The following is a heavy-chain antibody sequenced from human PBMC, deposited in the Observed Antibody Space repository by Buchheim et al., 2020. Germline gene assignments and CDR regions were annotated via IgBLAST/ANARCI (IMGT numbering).Heavy chain of an antibody. CDR3: AREMVYCGGDCYRGLFDY. CDR2: IYYSGST. CDR1: GGSISSYY. V-gene: IGHV4-59*01. D-gene: IGHD2-21*02. Sequence: QVQLQESDPGLVKPSETLSLTCTVSGGSISSYYWSWIRQPPGKGLEWIGYIYYSGSTNYNPSLKSRVTISVDTSKNQFSLKLSSVTAADTAVYYCAREMVYCGGDCYRGLFDYWGQGTL. J-gene: IGHJ4*02.